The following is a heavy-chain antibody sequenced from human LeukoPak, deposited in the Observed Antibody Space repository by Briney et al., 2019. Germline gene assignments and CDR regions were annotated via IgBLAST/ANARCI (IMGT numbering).Heavy chain of an antibody. CDR1: GYSFTTNW. J-gene: IGHJ4*02. D-gene: IGHD6-13*01. Sequence: GESLKISCKGFGYSFTTNWIGWVRQMSGKGLEWMGIIFPSDSDTRYSPSFQGQVTISADKSTSTAYLQWSSLKASDTAMYYCARPGYSSSLDYWGQGTLVTVSS. CDR3: ARPGYSSSLDY. CDR2: IFPSDSDT. V-gene: IGHV5-51*01.